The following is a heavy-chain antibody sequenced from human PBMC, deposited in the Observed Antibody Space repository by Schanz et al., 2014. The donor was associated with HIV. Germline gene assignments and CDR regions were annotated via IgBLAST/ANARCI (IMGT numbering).Heavy chain of an antibody. Sequence: QVQLRESGPGLVKPSETLSLTCTVSGDSISSSYWIWIRQPPGKGLEWIGYTHYRGSTNYNPSLKNRGSTSGGTSKNPFSLKLSSVTAADTAVYYCARGQFGELFYGICVWGRGTTVFVSS. CDR2: THYRGST. J-gene: IGHJ6*02. CDR3: ARGQFGELFYGICV. D-gene: IGHD3-10*01. V-gene: IGHV4-59*01. CDR1: GDSISSSY.